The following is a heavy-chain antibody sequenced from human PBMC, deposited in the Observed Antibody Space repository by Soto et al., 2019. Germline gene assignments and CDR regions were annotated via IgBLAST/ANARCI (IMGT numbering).Heavy chain of an antibody. CDR2: ISGSGGST. D-gene: IGHD1-26*01. CDR1: EFTLSNYV. J-gene: IGHJ4*02. CDR3: AKRGGSYPNYFYDC. Sequence: PGGSLRLSCAASEFTLSNYVMSWVRQAPGRGQEWVSAISGSGGSTYYADSGKGRFTISRDNSRNTLYLQMGSLRAEDTAVYYCAKRGGSYPNYFYDCWGLGTLVTVSS. V-gene: IGHV3-23*01.